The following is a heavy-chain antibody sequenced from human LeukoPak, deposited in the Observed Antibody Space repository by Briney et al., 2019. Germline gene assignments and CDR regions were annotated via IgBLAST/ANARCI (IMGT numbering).Heavy chain of an antibody. J-gene: IGHJ4*02. V-gene: IGHV3-21*01. Sequence: GGSLRLSCGASRFTFSNYWMNWVRQAPGKGLEWVSSISSSSSYIYYADSVKGRFTISRDNAKNSLYLQMNSLRAEDTAVYYCARETPLSGSYFLVYWGQGTLVTVSS. CDR1: RFTFSNYW. CDR2: ISSSSSYI. CDR3: ARETPLSGSYFLVY. D-gene: IGHD1-26*01.